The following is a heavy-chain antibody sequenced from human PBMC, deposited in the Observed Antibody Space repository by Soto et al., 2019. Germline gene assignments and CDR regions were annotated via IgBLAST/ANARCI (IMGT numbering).Heavy chain of an antibody. CDR2: ISYDGSNK. J-gene: IGHJ6*02. CDR1: GFTFSTYG. D-gene: IGHD3-3*01. Sequence: GGSLRLSCTVSGFTFSTYGMHWVRQAPGKGLEWVAVISYDGSNKHYADSVKGRFTISRDNSKNTLYLQMNSLRAEDTAVYYCAKDRSIFGVVINYYYYGMDVWGQGTTVTVSS. CDR3: AKDRSIFGVVINYYYYGMDV. V-gene: IGHV3-30*18.